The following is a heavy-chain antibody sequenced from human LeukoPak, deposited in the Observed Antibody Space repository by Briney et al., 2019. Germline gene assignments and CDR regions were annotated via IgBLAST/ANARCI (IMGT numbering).Heavy chain of an antibody. J-gene: IGHJ4*02. Sequence: PSETLSLTCTVSGASISSGGYYWSWIRQHPGKGLEWLGYIYYSGSTHYNPSLKSRVNISLDTSKNQFSLKLSSVTAADTAVYYCARDLSGVISYWGQGTLVTVSS. CDR1: GASISSGGYY. V-gene: IGHV4-31*03. CDR3: ARDLSGVISY. CDR2: IYYSGST. D-gene: IGHD3-10*01.